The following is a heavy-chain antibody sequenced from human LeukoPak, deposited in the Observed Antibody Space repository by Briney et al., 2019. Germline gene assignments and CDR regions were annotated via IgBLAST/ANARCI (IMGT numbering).Heavy chain of an antibody. V-gene: IGHV3-73*01. J-gene: IGHJ4*02. CDR3: TRRDPVAGTSNFDY. Sequence: GSLRLSCAASGFTFSGSAMHWVRQASGKGLEWVGRIRSKANSYATAYAASVKGRFTISRDDSKNTAYLQMNSLKTEDTAVYYCTRRDPVAGTSNFDYWGQGTLVTVSS. CDR1: GFTFSGSA. CDR2: IRSKANSYAT. D-gene: IGHD6-19*01.